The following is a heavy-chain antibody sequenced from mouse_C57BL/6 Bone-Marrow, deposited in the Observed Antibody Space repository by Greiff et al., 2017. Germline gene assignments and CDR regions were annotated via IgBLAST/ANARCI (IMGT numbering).Heavy chain of an antibody. D-gene: IGHD2-5*01. Sequence: EVQRVESGEGLVKPGGSLKLSCAASGFTFSSYAMSWVRQTPEKRLEWVAYISSGGDYIYYADTVKGRFTISRDNARNTLYLQMSSLKSEDTAMYYCTRAYYSNFYFDYWGQGTTLTVSS. CDR1: GFTFSSYA. CDR2: ISSGGDYI. V-gene: IGHV5-9-1*02. CDR3: TRAYYSNFYFDY. J-gene: IGHJ2*01.